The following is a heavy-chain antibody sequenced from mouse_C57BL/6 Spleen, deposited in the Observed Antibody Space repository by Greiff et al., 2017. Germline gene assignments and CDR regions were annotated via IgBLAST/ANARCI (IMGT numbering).Heavy chain of an antibody. CDR1: GYSFTGYY. CDR3: AKFPRDY. J-gene: IGHJ4*01. CDR2: ITPSTGGT. Sequence: VQLKASGPELVKPGASVKISCKASGYSFTGYYMNWVQQSPEKSLEWIGEITPSTGGTTYNQKFKAKATLTIDKSSSTAYMQLKSLTSEDSAVYYCAKFPRDYWGQGTSVTVSS. V-gene: IGHV1-42*01.